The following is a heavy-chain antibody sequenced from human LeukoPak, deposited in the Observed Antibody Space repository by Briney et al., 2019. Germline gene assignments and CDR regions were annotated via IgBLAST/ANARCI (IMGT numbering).Heavy chain of an antibody. Sequence: SETLSLTCTVSGGSISSYYWSWIRQPAGKGLEWIGRIYTSGSTNYNPSLKTRVTISVDASKNQSSLKLSSVTAADTAVYYCARDRGPGVGATGYYFHYWGQGTLVTVSS. V-gene: IGHV4-4*07. J-gene: IGHJ4*02. CDR3: ARDRGPGVGATGYYFHY. D-gene: IGHD1-26*01. CDR1: GGSISSYY. CDR2: IYTSGST.